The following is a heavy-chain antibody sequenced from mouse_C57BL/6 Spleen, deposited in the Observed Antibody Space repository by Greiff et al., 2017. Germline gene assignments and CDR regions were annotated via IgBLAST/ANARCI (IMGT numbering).Heavy chain of an antibody. CDR1: GFTFSSYG. D-gene: IGHD2-5*01. V-gene: IGHV5-6*01. Sequence: EVQGVESGGDLVKPGGSLKLSCAASGFTFSSYGMSWVRQTPDKRLEWVATISSGGSYTYYPDSVKGRFTISRDNAKNTLYLQMSSLKSEDTAMYYCARLGRSNEGVDYAMDYWGQGTSVTVSS. CDR2: ISSGGSYT. CDR3: ARLGRSNEGVDYAMDY. J-gene: IGHJ4*01.